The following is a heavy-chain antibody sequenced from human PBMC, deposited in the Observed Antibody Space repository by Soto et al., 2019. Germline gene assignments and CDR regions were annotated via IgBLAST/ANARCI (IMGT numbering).Heavy chain of an antibody. CDR1: GFTFSSYA. CDR2: ISGSGGST. CDR3: AKDSRRKYCTNGVCYYGD. D-gene: IGHD2-8*01. V-gene: IGHV3-23*01. J-gene: IGHJ3*01. Sequence: EVQLLESGGGLVQPGGSLRLSCAASGFTFSSYAMSWVRQAPGKGLEWVSAISGSGGSTYYADSVKGRFTISRDNSKNTLYLQMNSLRAEDTAVYYCAKDSRRKYCTNGVCYYGDWGQGTMVTVSS.